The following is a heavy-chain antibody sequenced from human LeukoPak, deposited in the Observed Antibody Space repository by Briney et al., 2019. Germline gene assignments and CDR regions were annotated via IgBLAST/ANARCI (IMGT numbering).Heavy chain of an antibody. Sequence: SETLSLTCAVYGGSFSGYYWSWIRQPPGKGLEWIGEINHSGSTNYNPSLKSRVTISVDTSKNQFSLKLSSVTAADTAVYYCARDYIAVAGNHFDYWGQGTLVTVSS. V-gene: IGHV4-34*01. D-gene: IGHD6-19*01. CDR1: GGSFSGYY. J-gene: IGHJ4*02. CDR2: INHSGST. CDR3: ARDYIAVAGNHFDY.